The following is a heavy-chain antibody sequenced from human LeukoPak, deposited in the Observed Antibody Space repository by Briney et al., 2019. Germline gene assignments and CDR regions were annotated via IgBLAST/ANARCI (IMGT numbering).Heavy chain of an antibody. CDR3: ASSVYSGSPTKSFDY. CDR1: GFIVRTNY. D-gene: IGHD3-10*01. J-gene: IGHJ4*02. CDR2: IYSGGNT. Sequence: GGSLRLSCAVSGFIVRTNYMNWVRQAPGKGLEWVSVIYSGGNTYYADSVKGRFTISRDNSKNTLYLQMNSLGVEDTAVYYCASSVYSGSPTKSFDYWGQGTLVTVSS. V-gene: IGHV3-53*01.